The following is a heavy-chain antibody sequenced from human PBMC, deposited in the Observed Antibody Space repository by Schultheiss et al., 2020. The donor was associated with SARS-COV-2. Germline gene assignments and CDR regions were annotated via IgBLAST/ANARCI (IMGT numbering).Heavy chain of an antibody. V-gene: IGHV3-21*04. CDR3: AKSAGIAARIHFDY. CDR1: GFTVSSHS. Sequence: GGSLRLSCAASGFTVSSHSMNWVRQAPGKGLEWVSSISSSSSYIYYADSVKGRFTISRDNAKNSLYVQMNSLRGDDTAVYYCAKSAGIAARIHFDYWGQGTLVTVSS. CDR2: ISSSSSYI. J-gene: IGHJ4*02. D-gene: IGHD6-6*01.